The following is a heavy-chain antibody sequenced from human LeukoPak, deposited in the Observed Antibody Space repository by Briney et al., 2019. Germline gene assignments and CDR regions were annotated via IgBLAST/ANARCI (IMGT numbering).Heavy chain of an antibody. D-gene: IGHD3-22*01. J-gene: IGHJ4*02. CDR1: GFTFSSYG. Sequence: GGSLRLSCAASGFTFSSYGMHWVRQAPGKGLEWVAFIRYDGSNKYYADSVKGRFTISRDNSKNTLYLQMNSLRAEDTAVYYCAKGNYYDSSGYASFDYWGQGTLVTVSS. V-gene: IGHV3-30*02. CDR2: IRYDGSNK. CDR3: AKGNYYDSSGYASFDY.